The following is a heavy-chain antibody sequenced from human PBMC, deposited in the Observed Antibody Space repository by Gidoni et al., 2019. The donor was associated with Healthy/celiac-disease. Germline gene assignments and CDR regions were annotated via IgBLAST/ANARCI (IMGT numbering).Heavy chain of an antibody. CDR1: GYPFTSSG. V-gene: IGHV1-18*01. D-gene: IGHD3-22*01. J-gene: IGHJ5*02. CDR3: ARDERTYYYDSSGYYYEGWFDP. CDR2: ISAYNGNA. Sequence: QVQLVQSGAEVKKPGASVKVSCKAPGYPFTSSGIGWVRQAPGQGLEWMGWISAYNGNANYAQKLQGRVTMTTDTSTSTAYMELRSLRSDDTAVYYCARDERTYYYDSSGYYYEGWFDPWGQGTLVTVSS.